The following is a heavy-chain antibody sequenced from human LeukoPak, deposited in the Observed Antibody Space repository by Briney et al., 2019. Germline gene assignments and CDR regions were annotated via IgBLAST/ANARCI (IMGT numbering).Heavy chain of an antibody. CDR3: ARTRGVGATRDFDY. CDR1: GFTFSSYS. J-gene: IGHJ4*02. D-gene: IGHD1-26*01. Sequence: PGGSLRLSCAASGFTFSSYSMNWVRQAPGKGLEWVSYISSSSSTIYYADSVKGRFTISRDNAKNSLYLQMNSLRAEDTAAYYCARTRGVGATRDFDYWGQGTLVTASS. V-gene: IGHV3-48*01. CDR2: ISSSSSTI.